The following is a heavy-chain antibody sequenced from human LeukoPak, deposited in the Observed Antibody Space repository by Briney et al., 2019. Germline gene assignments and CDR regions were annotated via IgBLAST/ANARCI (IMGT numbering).Heavy chain of an antibody. CDR1: GGSISSYY. V-gene: IGHV4-59*08. CDR3: ARRSSRYYGSGIDY. Sequence: SETLSLTCTVSGGSISSYYWSWIRQPPGKGLEWIGYIYYSGSTNYNPSLKSRVTISVDTSKNQFSLKLSSVTAADTAVYYCARRSSRYYGSGIDYWGQGTLVTVSS. CDR2: IYYSGST. D-gene: IGHD3-10*01. J-gene: IGHJ4*02.